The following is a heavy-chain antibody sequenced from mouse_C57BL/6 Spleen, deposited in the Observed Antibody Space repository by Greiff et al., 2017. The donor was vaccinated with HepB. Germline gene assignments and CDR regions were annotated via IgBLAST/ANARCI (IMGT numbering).Heavy chain of an antibody. Sequence: EVQLQQSGPELVKPGASVKIPCKASGYTFTDYHMDWVKQSHGKSLEWIGDINPNNGGTIYNQKFKGKATLTVDKSSSTAYMELRSLTSEDTAVYYCARVGVLIYDGYYDAMDYWGQGTSVTVSS. CDR3: ARVGVLIYDGYYDAMDY. V-gene: IGHV1-18*01. CDR1: GYTFTDYH. CDR2: INPNNGGT. D-gene: IGHD2-3*01. J-gene: IGHJ4*01.